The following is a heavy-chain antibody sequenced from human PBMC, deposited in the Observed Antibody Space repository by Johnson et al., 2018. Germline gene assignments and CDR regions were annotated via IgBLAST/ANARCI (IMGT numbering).Heavy chain of an antibody. D-gene: IGHD3-22*01. J-gene: IGHJ1*01. CDR3: AISSYYYDSSGYYYAEYFQH. Sequence: VQLVQSGGGLVQPGGSLRLSCAASGFTFSSYAMSWVRQAPGKGLEWVSAIRGSGGSTYYTDSVKGRFTISRDNSKNTLYLQMNSRRAEDTAVYYCAISSYYYDSSGYYYAEYFQHWGQGTLVTVSS. V-gene: IGHV3-23*04. CDR2: IRGSGGST. CDR1: GFTFSSYA.